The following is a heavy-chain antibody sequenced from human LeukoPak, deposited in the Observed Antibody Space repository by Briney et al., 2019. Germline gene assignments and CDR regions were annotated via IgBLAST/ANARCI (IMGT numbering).Heavy chain of an antibody. CDR3: ARDVSGYCSGGSCYSAEYFQH. CDR2: ISSSTSYI. J-gene: IGHJ1*01. Sequence: PGGSLRLSCSASGFTFSSYSMNWVRQAPGKGLEWVSSISSSTSYIYYADSVRGRFTISRDNAKNSLYLQMNSLRAEDTAVYYCARDVSGYCSGGSCYSAEYFQHWGQGTLVTVSS. CDR1: GFTFSSYS. V-gene: IGHV3-21*01. D-gene: IGHD2-15*01.